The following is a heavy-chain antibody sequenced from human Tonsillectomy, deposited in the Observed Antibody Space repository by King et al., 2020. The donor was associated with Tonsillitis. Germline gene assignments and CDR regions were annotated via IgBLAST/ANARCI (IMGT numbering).Heavy chain of an antibody. D-gene: IGHD1-26*01. CDR3: ARGYSGSYRVDY. CDR2: INGYGTTT. J-gene: IGHJ4*02. Sequence: VQLVESGGGLVQPGGSLRLSCAASGFSFSSYWMHWVRQVPGKGLLWVSRINGYGTTTTYADSVKGRFTISRDNAKKTVFLQMNSLRAEDTAVYYCARGYSGSYRVDYWGQGTLVTVSS. V-gene: IGHV3-74*01. CDR1: GFSFSSYW.